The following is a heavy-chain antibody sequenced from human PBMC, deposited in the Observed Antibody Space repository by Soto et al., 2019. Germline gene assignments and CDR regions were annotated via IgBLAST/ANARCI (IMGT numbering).Heavy chain of an antibody. D-gene: IGHD3-10*01. Sequence: EVQLLESGGDLVQPGGSLRHSCAASGFTFSSYAMSWVRQAPGTGLEWVSASSGSGGSTYYADSVKGRFTISRDNSKNTLYLQMNSLRAEDTAVYYCAKVWFGEVRENYYYYYGMDVWGQGTTVTVSS. CDR1: GFTFSSYA. V-gene: IGHV3-23*01. CDR3: AKVWFGEVRENYYYYYGMDV. J-gene: IGHJ6*02. CDR2: SSGSGGST.